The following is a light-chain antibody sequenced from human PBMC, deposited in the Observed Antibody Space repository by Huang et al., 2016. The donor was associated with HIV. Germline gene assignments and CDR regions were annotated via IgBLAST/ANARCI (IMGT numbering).Light chain of an antibody. Sequence: EIVMTQSPANLSASPGETVTLACRASQSVNSNLAWLQQKPGQAPRLLIYGASSRAPGVPVRFSGSGSGTDFTLTISSLQSEDFAFYYCQQYNDWPPDPTFGQGTKLDTK. CDR2: GAS. CDR3: QQYNDWPPDPT. CDR1: QSVNSN. V-gene: IGKV3D-15*01. J-gene: IGKJ2*01.